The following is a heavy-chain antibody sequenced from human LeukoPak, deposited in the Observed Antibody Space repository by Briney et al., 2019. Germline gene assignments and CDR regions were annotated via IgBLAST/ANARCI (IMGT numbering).Heavy chain of an antibody. J-gene: IGHJ5*02. V-gene: IGHV3-11*06. CDR1: GFTFSDYY. CDR3: ARDLRLLS. Sequence: GGSLRLSCAASGFTFSDYYMTCVRQAPGKGLEWISYISGTSSFTNYADSVKGRFTVSRDNAKNSLYLQMNTLRAEDTAVYYCARDLRLLSWGQGTLVTVSS. CDR2: ISGTSSFT.